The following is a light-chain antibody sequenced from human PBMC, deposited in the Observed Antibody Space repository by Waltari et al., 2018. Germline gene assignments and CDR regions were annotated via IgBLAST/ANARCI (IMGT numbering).Light chain of an antibody. CDR3: NSYAGSNSVL. CDR2: DVS. V-gene: IGLV2-8*01. Sequence: QSALTQPPSASGSPGQSVTISCPGTSSYVGGYNCVSWYQQHPGKAPKLMIYDVSKRPSGVPDRFSGSKSGNTAYLTVSGLQAEDEADYYCNSYAGSNSVLFGAGTKLTVL. CDR1: SSYVGGYNC. J-gene: IGLJ2*01.